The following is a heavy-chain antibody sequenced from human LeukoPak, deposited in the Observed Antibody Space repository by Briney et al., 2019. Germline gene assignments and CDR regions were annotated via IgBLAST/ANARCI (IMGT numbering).Heavy chain of an antibody. V-gene: IGHV3-15*01. CDR1: GFSFSNAW. Sequence: GGSLRLSCAASGFSFSNAWMSWVSQAPGRGLEWVGRIKSKTDGGTTDYAAPVKGRLTISRDDSKNTLYLQMNSLKAVDKGVYYCTTDEARDYWGQGTLVTVSS. CDR3: TTDEARDY. J-gene: IGHJ4*02. CDR2: IKSKTDGGTT.